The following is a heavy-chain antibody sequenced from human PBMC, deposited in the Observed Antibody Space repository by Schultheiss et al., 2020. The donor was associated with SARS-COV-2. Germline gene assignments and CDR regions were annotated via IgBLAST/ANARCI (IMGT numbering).Heavy chain of an antibody. J-gene: IGHJ3*02. D-gene: IGHD4-17*01. CDR3: ASPTTVTTGSDAFDI. CDR2: IYYSGST. CDR1: GGSISSYY. Sequence: SQTLSLTCTVSGGSISSYYWSWIRQPPGKGLEWIGYIYYSGSTNYNPSLKSRVTMSVDTSKNQFSLKLSSVTAADTAVYYCASPTTVTTGSDAFDIWGQGTMVTVSS. V-gene: IGHV4-59*12.